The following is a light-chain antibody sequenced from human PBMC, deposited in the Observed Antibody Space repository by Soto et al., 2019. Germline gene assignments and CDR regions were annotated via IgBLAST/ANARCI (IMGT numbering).Light chain of an antibody. CDR1: QDIDSY. V-gene: IGKV1-9*01. CDR3: QQLHSYPLT. Sequence: DIQLTQSPSFLSASVGDRVTITCRASQDIDSYLAWYQQKPGKAPNVLIYGASTLQSGVPSRFSGSGSGTEFTLRISSLQPEDFATYYCQQLHSYPLTFGGGTKVGIK. J-gene: IGKJ4*01. CDR2: GAS.